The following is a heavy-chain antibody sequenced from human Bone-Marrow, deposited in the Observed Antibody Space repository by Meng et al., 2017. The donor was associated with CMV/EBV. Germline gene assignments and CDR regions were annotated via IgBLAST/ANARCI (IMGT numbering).Heavy chain of an antibody. J-gene: IGHJ6*02. CDR2: INWNGGST. V-gene: IGHV3-20*04. Sequence: GGSLRLSCAASGFTFDDYGTSWVRQAPGKGLEWVSGINWNGGSTGYADSVKGRFTISRDNAKNSLYLQMNSLRAEDTALYYCARDLGWNYVLYYYGMDVWGQGTTVTVSS. CDR3: ARDLGWNYVLYYYGMDV. CDR1: GFTFDDYG. D-gene: IGHD1-7*01.